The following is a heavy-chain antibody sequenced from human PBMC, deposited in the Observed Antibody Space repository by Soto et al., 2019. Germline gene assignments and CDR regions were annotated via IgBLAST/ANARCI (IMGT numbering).Heavy chain of an antibody. V-gene: IGHV3-21*01. J-gene: IGHJ6*02. Sequence: EVQLVESGGGLVKPGGSLRLSCAASGFTFSSYSMNWVRQAPGKGLEWVSSISSSSSYIYYADSVKGGFTISRDNAKNSLYLQMNSLRAEATAVYYCAREYSLGMDVWGQGTTVTVSS. CDR3: AREYSLGMDV. D-gene: IGHD4-4*01. CDR2: ISSSSSYI. CDR1: GFTFSSYS.